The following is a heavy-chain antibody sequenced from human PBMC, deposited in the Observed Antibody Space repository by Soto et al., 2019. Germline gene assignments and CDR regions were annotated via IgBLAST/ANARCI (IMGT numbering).Heavy chain of an antibody. CDR2: IWYDGSNK. CDR1: GFTFSSYG. J-gene: IGHJ4*02. D-gene: IGHD6-13*01. Sequence: ESGGGVVQPGRSLRLSCAASGFTFSSYGMHWVRQAPGKGLEWVAVIWYDGSNKYYADSVKGRFTISRDNSKNTLYLQMNSLRAEDTAVYYCAREGGVRSAAAAYWGQGTLVTGSS. CDR3: AREGGVRSAAAAY. V-gene: IGHV3-33*01.